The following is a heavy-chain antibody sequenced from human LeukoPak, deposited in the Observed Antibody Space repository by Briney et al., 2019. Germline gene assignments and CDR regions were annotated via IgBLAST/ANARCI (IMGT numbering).Heavy chain of an antibody. V-gene: IGHV4-38-2*01. CDR1: GYSISSGYY. CDR2: IYHSGST. CDR3: ASTAATIDFDY. D-gene: IGHD2-15*01. J-gene: IGHJ4*02. Sequence: PSETLSLTCAVSGYSISSGYYWGWIRQPPGKGLEWIGSIYHSGSTYYNPSLKSRATISVDTSKNQFSLKLSSVTAADTAVYYCASTAATIDFDYWGQGTLVTVSS.